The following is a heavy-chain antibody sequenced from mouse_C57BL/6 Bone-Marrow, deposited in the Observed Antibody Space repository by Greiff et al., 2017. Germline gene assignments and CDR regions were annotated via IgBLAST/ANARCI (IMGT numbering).Heavy chain of an antibody. CDR1: EYEFPSHD. CDR3: ARHAYDGSSYWYFEG. V-gene: IGHV5-2*01. Sequence: EVMLVESGGGLVQPGESLKLSCESNEYEFPSHDMSWVRKTPEKRLELVAAINSDGGSTYYPDTMERRFIISRDTTKETLYLQMSSLRSEDTALYYCARHAYDGSSYWYFEGWGTGTTVTVSS. D-gene: IGHD1-1*01. CDR2: INSDGGST. J-gene: IGHJ1*03.